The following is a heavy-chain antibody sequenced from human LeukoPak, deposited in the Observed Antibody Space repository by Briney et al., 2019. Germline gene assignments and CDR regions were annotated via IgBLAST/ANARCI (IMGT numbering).Heavy chain of an antibody. Sequence: GGSLRLSCAASGFTFSRHFMNWVRQAPGKGLEWVSSISSTASTIYYAGSVKGRFTISRDNAKNSLYLQMNSLRAEDTAVYYCATHLHSSRIAAAVRTYYYYGMDVWGQGTTVTVSS. CDR2: ISSTASTI. CDR3: ATHLHSSRIAAAVRTYYYYGMDV. D-gene: IGHD6-13*01. J-gene: IGHJ6*02. V-gene: IGHV3-48*04. CDR1: GFTFSRHF.